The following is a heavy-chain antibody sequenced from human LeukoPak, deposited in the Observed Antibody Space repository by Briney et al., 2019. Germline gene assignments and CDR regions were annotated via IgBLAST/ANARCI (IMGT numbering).Heavy chain of an antibody. CDR3: ARVEHYGSGGINVLYGMDV. D-gene: IGHD3-10*01. Sequence: GGSLRLSCAASGFTFSSYGMHWVRQAPGKGLEWVAVIWYDGSNKYYADSVKGRFTISRDNSKNTLYLHMNSLRAEDTAIYYCARVEHYGSGGINVLYGMDVWGQGTTVTVSS. CDR2: IWYDGSNK. V-gene: IGHV3-33*01. J-gene: IGHJ6*02. CDR1: GFTFSSYG.